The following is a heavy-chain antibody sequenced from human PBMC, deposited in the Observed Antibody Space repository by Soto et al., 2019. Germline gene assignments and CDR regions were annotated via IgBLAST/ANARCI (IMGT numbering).Heavy chain of an antibody. CDR2: MNPNSGNT. V-gene: IGHV1-8*02. CDR3: ARSLGYCSSTSCYDAFDI. CDR1: GYTFTSYD. J-gene: IGHJ3*02. Sequence: ASVKVSCKDSGYTFTSYDINWVRQATGQGLEWMGWMNPNSGNTGYAQKFQGRVTMTRNTSISTAYMELSSLRSEDTAVYYCARSLGYCSSTSCYDAFDIWGQGTMVTVSS. D-gene: IGHD2-2*01.